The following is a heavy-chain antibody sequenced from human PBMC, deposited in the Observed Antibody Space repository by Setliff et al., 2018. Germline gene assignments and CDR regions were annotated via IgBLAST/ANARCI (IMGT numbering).Heavy chain of an antibody. D-gene: IGHD3-3*01. Sequence: PSETLSLTCNVSGGSISSRTYYWSWIRQPAGKGLEWIGHIYTSWSTNYNPSLKSRVTMSVDTAKNQFSLKLTSVTAADTAVYYCARVSGFLYVDVWGKGTTVTV. CDR3: ARVSGFLYVDV. CDR2: IYTSWST. CDR1: GGSISSRTYY. J-gene: IGHJ6*03. V-gene: IGHV4-61*09.